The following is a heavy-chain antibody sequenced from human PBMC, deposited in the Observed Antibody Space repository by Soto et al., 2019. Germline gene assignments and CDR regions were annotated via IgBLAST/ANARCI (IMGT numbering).Heavy chain of an antibody. J-gene: IGHJ6*02. CDR3: ARQDYSNYRGGMDV. CDR2: IYPSDSDI. CDR1: GYNFTSHW. V-gene: IGHV5-51*01. D-gene: IGHD2-2*01. Sequence: PGESLKISCKTSGYNFTSHWIAWVRQMPGKGLEWMGIIYPSDSDIRYRPSFQGQVTISVDKSISTAYLQWSSLKASDTATYYCARQDYSNYRGGMDVWGQGTTLTVSS.